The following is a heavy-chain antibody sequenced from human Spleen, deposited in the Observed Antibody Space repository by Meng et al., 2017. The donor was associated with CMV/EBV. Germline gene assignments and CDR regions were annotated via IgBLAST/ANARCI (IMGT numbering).Heavy chain of an antibody. Sequence: ASVKVSCKASGYTFTGYYMHWVRQAPAQGLEWVGWINPNSGATKYVQKFQARVTMTRDTSVDTAYMELSGLTPDDTAVYYCAKSRTAVTTVRMDVWGQGTTVTVSS. CDR3: AKSRTAVTTVRMDV. J-gene: IGHJ6*02. CDR1: GYTFTGYY. V-gene: IGHV1-2*02. CDR2: INPNSGAT. D-gene: IGHD4-11*01.